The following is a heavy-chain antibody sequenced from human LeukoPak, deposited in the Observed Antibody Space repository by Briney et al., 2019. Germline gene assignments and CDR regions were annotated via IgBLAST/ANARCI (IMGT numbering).Heavy chain of an antibody. V-gene: IGHV1-18*01. CDR2: ISAHNGNT. Sequence: ASVKVSCKASGYTFTSYGISWVRQAPGQGLEWMGSISAHNGNTNYAQRFQGRVTTTTDTSTSIAYMELRSLRSDDTAVYYCAREAGWLQPLYYFDYWGQGTLVTVSS. CDR3: AREAGWLQPLYYFDY. D-gene: IGHD5-24*01. J-gene: IGHJ4*02. CDR1: GYTFTSYG.